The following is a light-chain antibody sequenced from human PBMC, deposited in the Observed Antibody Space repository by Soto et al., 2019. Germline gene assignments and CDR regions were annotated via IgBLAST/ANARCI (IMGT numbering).Light chain of an antibody. CDR2: AAS. J-gene: IGKJ1*01. CDR1: QGISNY. CDR3: QKYNSAPYIGRDSKWT. V-gene: IGKV1-27*01. Sequence: DIQMTQSPSSLSASVGDRVTITCRASQGISNYLAWYQQKPGKVPKLLIYAASTLQSGVPSRFSGSGSGTDFTLTISSLQPEDVATYYCQKYNSAPYIGRDSKWTFGQGTKVEIK.